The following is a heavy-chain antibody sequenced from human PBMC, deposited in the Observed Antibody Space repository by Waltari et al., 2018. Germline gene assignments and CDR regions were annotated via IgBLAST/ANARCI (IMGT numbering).Heavy chain of an antibody. Sequence: QVQLVESGGGVVQPGRSLRLSCAASGFTFSSYGMPWVRQAPATGREGVAVISYDGSNKYYADSVKGRFTISRDNSKNTLYLQMNSLRAEDTAVHYCAKADRMVRGVNPYYYYYGMDVWGQGTTVTVSS. J-gene: IGHJ6*02. CDR1: GFTFSSYG. CDR2: ISYDGSNK. D-gene: IGHD3-10*01. V-gene: IGHV3-30*18. CDR3: AKADRMVRGVNPYYYYYGMDV.